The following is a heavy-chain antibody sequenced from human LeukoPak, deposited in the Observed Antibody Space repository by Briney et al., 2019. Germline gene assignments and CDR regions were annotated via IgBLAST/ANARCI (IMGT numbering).Heavy chain of an antibody. Sequence: SETLSLTCAIYGGSFSGYYWSWIRQPPGKGLEWIGEINHSGSTNYNPSLKSRVTMSVDTSKNQFSLKLNSVTPADTAVYCCARDGYGPTDYWGKGSLVTVSS. V-gene: IGHV4-34*01. CDR1: GGSFSGYY. CDR2: INHSGST. D-gene: IGHD5-18*01. J-gene: IGHJ4*02. CDR3: ARDGYGPTDY.